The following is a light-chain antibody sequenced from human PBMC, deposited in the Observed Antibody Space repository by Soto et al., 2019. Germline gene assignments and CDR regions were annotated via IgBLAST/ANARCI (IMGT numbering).Light chain of an antibody. CDR1: QSVSSN. V-gene: IGKV3-15*01. Sequence: EIVMTQSPGTLSVSPGERATLSCRASQSVSSNLAWYQHKPGQAPRLLIYGASTRATGIPARFSGRGSGTEFTLTISSLQPDDFATYYCQHYNSYSEAFGQGTKVDIK. J-gene: IGKJ1*01. CDR2: GAS. CDR3: QHYNSYSEA.